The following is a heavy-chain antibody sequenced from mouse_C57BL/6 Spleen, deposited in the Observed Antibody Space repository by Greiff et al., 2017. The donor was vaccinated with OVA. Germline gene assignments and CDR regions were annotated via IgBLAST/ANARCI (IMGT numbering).Heavy chain of an antibody. CDR3: ERPTLYGNNNYAMDY. J-gene: IGHJ4*01. CDR2: IYPGDGDT. D-gene: IGHD2-1*01. V-gene: IGHV1-82*01. CDR1: GYAFSSSW. Sequence: AQLQQSGPELVKPGASVKISCKASGYAFSSSWMNWVKQRPGKGLEWIGRIYPGDGDTNYNGKFKGKATLTADKSSSTAYMQLSRLTSEDSAVDFCERPTLYGNNNYAMDYWGQGTSVTVSS.